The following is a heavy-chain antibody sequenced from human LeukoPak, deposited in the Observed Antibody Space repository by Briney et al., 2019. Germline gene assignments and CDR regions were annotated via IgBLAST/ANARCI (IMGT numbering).Heavy chain of an antibody. J-gene: IGHJ6*03. CDR2: VYTSGRT. Sequence: SETLSLTCTVSGGSISTYYWSWIRQPAGKGLEWIGRVYTSGRTDSNPSLKSRVTMSVDTSKNQFSLKLSSVTAADTAVYYCARVGGYGNYYMDVWGKGTTVTVSS. CDR3: ARVGGYGNYYMDV. V-gene: IGHV4-4*07. D-gene: IGHD3-22*01. CDR1: GGSISTYY.